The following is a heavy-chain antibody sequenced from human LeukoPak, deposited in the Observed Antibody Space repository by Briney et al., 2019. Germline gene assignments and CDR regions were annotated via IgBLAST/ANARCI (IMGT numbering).Heavy chain of an antibody. CDR3: AKDMGGGYCSGGSCYWAYFDY. V-gene: IGHV3-23*01. J-gene: IGHJ4*02. Sequence: GGSLRLSCAASGFTFSSHAMNWVRQAPGKGLEWVSGISGSGGSTYYADSVKGRFSVSRDNSMNTLYLQMNSLRAEDTAVYYCAKDMGGGYCSGGSCYWAYFDYWGQGTLVTVSS. CDR2: ISGSGGST. CDR1: GFTFSSHA. D-gene: IGHD2-15*01.